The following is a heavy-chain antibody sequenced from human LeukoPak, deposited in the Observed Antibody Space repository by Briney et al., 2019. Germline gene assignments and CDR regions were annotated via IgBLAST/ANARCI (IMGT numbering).Heavy chain of an antibody. CDR1: GYSISSGYY. CDR3: ARSGYSYGPTHKYSSGWYVWPLDP. D-gene: IGHD6-13*01. J-gene: IGHJ5*02. CDR2: IYHSRST. V-gene: IGHV4-38-2*02. Sequence: SETLSLTCTVSGYSISSGYYWGCIRQPPGKGLECIRSIYHSRSTYYNPSLNSRVTISVDTSKTQFSLKRSSVTAADTAVDYGARSGYSYGPTHKYSSGWYVWPLDPWGQATLVTVSS.